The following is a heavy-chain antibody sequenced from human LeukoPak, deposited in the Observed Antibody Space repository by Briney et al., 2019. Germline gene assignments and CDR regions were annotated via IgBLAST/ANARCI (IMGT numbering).Heavy chain of an antibody. D-gene: IGHD2-15*01. CDR1: GFTFSSYS. V-gene: IGHV3-21*01. CDR3: ARVGVGSRGSWGGFDY. J-gene: IGHJ4*02. Sequence: GGALRLSCAASGFTFSSYSMNWVRQAPGKGLEWVSSISSSSSYIYYADSVKGRFTISRDNAKNSLYLQMNSLRAEDTAVYYCARVGVGSRGSWGGFDYWGQGTLVTVSS. CDR2: ISSSSSYI.